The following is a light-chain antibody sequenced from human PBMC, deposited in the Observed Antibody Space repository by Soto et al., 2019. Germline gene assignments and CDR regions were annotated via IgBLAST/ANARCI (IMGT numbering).Light chain of an antibody. J-gene: IGKJ2*01. V-gene: IGKV1-5*03. CDR1: QSITTW. Sequence: DIQMTQSPSTLSASVGDRVTITCRASQSITTWLAWYQQKPGKAPKLLIYKATNLQSGVPSRFSGSGSGTEFTLTISSLQPEDFATYYCQHYNVSQYIFGQGTKLEIK. CDR3: QHYNVSQYI. CDR2: KAT.